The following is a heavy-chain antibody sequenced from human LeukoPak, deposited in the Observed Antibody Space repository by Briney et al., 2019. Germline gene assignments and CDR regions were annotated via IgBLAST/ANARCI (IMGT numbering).Heavy chain of an antibody. CDR1: GYTFTGYY. CDR3: ARDRVQLERRLDY. J-gene: IGHJ4*02. V-gene: IGHV1-2*02. Sequence: ASVKVSCKASGYTFTGYYMHWVRQAPGQGLEWMGWINPNSGGTNYAQKFQGRVTMTRDTSISTAYMELSRLRSDDTAVYYCARDRVQLERRLDYWGQGTLATVSS. CDR2: INPNSGGT. D-gene: IGHD1-1*01.